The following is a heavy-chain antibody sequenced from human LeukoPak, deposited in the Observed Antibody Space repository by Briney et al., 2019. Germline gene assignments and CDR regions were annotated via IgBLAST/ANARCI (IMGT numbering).Heavy chain of an antibody. J-gene: IGHJ4*02. CDR1: GFTFSSYA. Sequence: PGGSLRLSCAASGFTFSSYAMSWVRQAPGKGLEWVSAISGSGGSTYYADSVKGRFTISRDNSKNTLYLQMNSLRAEDTAVYYCAATVVGATMEPMKNAPEYWGQGTLVTVSS. D-gene: IGHD1-26*01. CDR2: ISGSGGST. V-gene: IGHV3-23*01. CDR3: AATVVGATMEPMKNAPEY.